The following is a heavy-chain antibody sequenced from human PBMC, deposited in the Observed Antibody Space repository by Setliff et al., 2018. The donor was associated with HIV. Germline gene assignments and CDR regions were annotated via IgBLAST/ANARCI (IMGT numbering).Heavy chain of an antibody. CDR2: KYQSGST. CDR1: GVSITTDGCY. J-gene: IGHJ4*02. Sequence: SETLSLTCSVSGVSITTDGCYWRWIRHYPGKGLEWIGYKYQSGSTYYNAALASRIIMSLDPSKNQFSLKLNSMTAADTAMYYCEGGRYFRDIRDSRFDFWGQGMLVTVSS. CDR3: EGGRYFRDIRDSRFDF. D-gene: IGHD3-9*01. V-gene: IGHV4-31*03.